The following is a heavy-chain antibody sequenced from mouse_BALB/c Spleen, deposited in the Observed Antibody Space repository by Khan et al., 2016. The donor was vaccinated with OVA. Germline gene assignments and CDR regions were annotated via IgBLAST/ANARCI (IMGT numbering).Heavy chain of an antibody. CDR3: TRGGGGNRFAY. Sequence: VQLKQSGAELVRPGVSVKISCKGSGYTFTDFTLHWVKQSHAMSLEWIGVISTYYGDATYNQRFKDKATMTVDKSSSTAYMELARLTSEASAIYYCTRGGGGNRFAYWGQGTLVTVSA. CDR2: ISTYYGDA. J-gene: IGHJ3*01. V-gene: IGHV1S137*01. CDR1: GYTFTDFT.